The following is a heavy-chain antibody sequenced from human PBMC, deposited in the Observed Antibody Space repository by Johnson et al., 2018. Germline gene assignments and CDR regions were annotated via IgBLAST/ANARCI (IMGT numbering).Heavy chain of an antibody. CDR1: GFTFSSSW. CDR2: IKQDGSEK. V-gene: IGHV3-7*01. D-gene: IGHD3-10*01. CDR3: AGENAERGGMDV. Sequence: EVQLVESGGGLVQPGGSLRLSCAASGFTFSSSWMSWVRQAQGKGLEWVASIKQDGSEKYYVESGTCRFTISRDNAKNSLYLQRNSLEPEDKAVYYCAGENAERGGMDVLGQGTTVTVS. J-gene: IGHJ6*02.